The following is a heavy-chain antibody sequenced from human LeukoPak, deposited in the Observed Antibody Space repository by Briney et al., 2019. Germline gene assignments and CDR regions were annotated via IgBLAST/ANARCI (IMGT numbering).Heavy chain of an antibody. J-gene: IGHJ4*02. D-gene: IGHD3-22*01. Sequence: GASLEISWKGSGYSFTSYWIGWVRQMPGKGLEWMGIIYPGDSDTRYSPSFQGQVTISADKSISTAYLQWSSLKASDTAMYYCASYYYDSSGGGDYYFDYWGQGTLVTVSS. CDR1: GYSFTSYW. CDR2: IYPGDSDT. CDR3: ASYYYDSSGGGDYYFDY. V-gene: IGHV5-51*01.